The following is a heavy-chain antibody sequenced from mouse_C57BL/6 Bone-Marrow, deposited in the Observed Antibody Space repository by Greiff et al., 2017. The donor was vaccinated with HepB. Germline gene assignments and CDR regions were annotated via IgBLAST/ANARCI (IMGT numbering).Heavy chain of an antibody. CDR1: GFTFSSYA. CDR3: AREGPDY. J-gene: IGHJ2*01. V-gene: IGHV5-4*01. Sequence: EVMLVESGGGLVKPGGSLKLSCAASGFTFSSYAMSWVRQTPEKRLEWVATISDGGSYTYYPDNVKGRFTISRDNAKNNLYLQMSHLKSEDTAMYYCAREGPDYWGQGTTLTVSS. CDR2: ISDGGSYT.